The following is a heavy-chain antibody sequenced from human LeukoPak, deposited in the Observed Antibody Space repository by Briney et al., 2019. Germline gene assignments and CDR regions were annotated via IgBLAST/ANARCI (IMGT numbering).Heavy chain of an antibody. CDR2: ISSSSSYI. J-gene: IGHJ3*02. Sequence: KPGGSLRLSCAASGFTFSSYSMNWVRQAPGKGLEWVSSISSSSSYIYYADSVKGRFTISRDNAKNSLYLQMNSLRAEDTAVYYCARDYYDSSGYQRPAGDAFDIWGQGTMVTVSS. V-gene: IGHV3-21*01. CDR1: GFTFSSYS. CDR3: ARDYYDSSGYQRPAGDAFDI. D-gene: IGHD3-22*01.